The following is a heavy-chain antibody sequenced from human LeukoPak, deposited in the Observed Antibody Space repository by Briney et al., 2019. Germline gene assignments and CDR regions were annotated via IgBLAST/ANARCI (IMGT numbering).Heavy chain of an antibody. CDR3: ARSSKAESTRYSSGWYSGPPYYYGMDV. Sequence: GGSLRLSCTASGFTFGDYAMSWVRQAPGKGPEWVANIKQDGGEKYYVDSVKGRFTISRDKAKNSLYLQMNSLRAEDMAVYYCARSSKAESTRYSSGWYSGPPYYYGMDVWGQGTTVTVSS. CDR2: IKQDGGEK. V-gene: IGHV3-7*05. D-gene: IGHD6-19*01. J-gene: IGHJ6*02. CDR1: GFTFGDYA.